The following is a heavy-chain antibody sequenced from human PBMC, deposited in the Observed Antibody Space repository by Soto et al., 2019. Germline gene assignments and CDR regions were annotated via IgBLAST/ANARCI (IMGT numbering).Heavy chain of an antibody. CDR2: IIPILGIA. Sequence: ASVKVSCKASGGTFSSYTISWVRQAPGQGLEWMGRIIPILGIANYAQKFQGRVTITADKSTSTAYMELSSLRSEDTAVYYCASHPRGVDTGFDYWGQGTLVTVSS. D-gene: IGHD5-18*01. V-gene: IGHV1-69*02. J-gene: IGHJ4*02. CDR1: GGTFSSYT. CDR3: ASHPRGVDTGFDY.